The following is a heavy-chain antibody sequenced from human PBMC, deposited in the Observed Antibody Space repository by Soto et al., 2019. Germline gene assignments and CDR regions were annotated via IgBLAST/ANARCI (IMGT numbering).Heavy chain of an antibody. J-gene: IGHJ5*02. CDR2: TYYRSKWYN. D-gene: IGHD5-12*01. CDR1: GDSVSSNSAA. Sequence: SQTLSLTCAISGDSVSSNSAAWNWIRQSPSRGLEWLGRTYYRSKWYNDYAVSVKSRITINPDTSKNQFSLQLNSVTPEDTAVYYCARDRGVRGYSGYDSNWFDPWGQGTLVTVSS. CDR3: ARDRGVRGYSGYDSNWFDP. V-gene: IGHV6-1*01.